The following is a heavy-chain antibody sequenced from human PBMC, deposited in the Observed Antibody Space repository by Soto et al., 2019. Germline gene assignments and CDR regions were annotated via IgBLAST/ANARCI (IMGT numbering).Heavy chain of an antibody. CDR2: ISSSSSYI. Sequence: PGGSLRLSCAASGFTFSSYSMNWVRQAPGKGLEWVSSISSSSSYIYYADSVKGRFTISRDNAKNSLYLQMNSLRAEDTAVYYCARAHSVVSSWYTGYFDYWGQGTLVTVSS. D-gene: IGHD6-13*01. J-gene: IGHJ4*02. V-gene: IGHV3-21*01. CDR1: GFTFSSYS. CDR3: ARAHSVVSSWYTGYFDY.